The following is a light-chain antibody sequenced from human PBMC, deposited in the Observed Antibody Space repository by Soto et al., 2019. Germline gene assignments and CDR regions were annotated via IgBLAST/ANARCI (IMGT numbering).Light chain of an antibody. CDR2: GAS. CDR3: QHYGSSPWT. V-gene: IGKV3-20*01. Sequence: EIVLTQSPGTLSLSPGERATLSCRASQSVATYYLGWFQQKAGQAPRLLIYGASSRATGIPDRFSGSGSGTHFTLTISRLEPADFAVYYCQHYGSSPWTFGQGTKVEIK. CDR1: QSVATYY. J-gene: IGKJ1*01.